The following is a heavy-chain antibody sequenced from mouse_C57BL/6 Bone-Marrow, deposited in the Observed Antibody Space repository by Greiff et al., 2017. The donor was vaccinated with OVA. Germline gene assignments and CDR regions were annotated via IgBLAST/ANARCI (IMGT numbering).Heavy chain of an antibody. D-gene: IGHD1-1*01. CDR3: ARLVTTVVEDY. CDR2: INPKNGGT. J-gene: IGHJ2*01. CDR1: GYTFTDYN. Sequence: VQLQQSGPELVKPGASVKMSCKASGYTFTDYNMHWVKQSHGKSLEWIGYINPKNGGTSYNQKFKGKATLTVNKSSSTAYMELRSLTSKDSAVYYCARLVTTVVEDYWGQGTTLTVSS. V-gene: IGHV1-22*01.